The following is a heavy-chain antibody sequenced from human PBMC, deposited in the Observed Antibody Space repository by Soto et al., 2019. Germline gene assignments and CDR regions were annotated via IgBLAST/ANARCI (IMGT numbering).Heavy chain of an antibody. CDR1: GFTFSSYA. Sequence: EVQLLESGGGLVQPGGSLRLSCAASGFTFSSYAMRWVLQAPGKGLEWVSAISGSGGSTYYADSVKGRFTISRDNSKNTLYLQMNSLRAEDTAVYYCARRSSGWYFDYWGQGTLVTVSS. J-gene: IGHJ4*02. V-gene: IGHV3-23*01. D-gene: IGHD6-19*01. CDR3: ARRSSGWYFDY. CDR2: ISGSGGST.